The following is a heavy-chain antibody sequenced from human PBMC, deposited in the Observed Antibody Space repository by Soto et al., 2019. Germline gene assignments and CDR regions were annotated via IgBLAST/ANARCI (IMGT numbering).Heavy chain of an antibody. J-gene: IGHJ4*02. D-gene: IGHD3-22*01. Sequence: SVKVSCKASGGTFSSYAISWVRQAPGQGLEWMGGIIPIFGTANYAQKFQGRVTITADESTSTAYMELSSLRSEDTAVYYCAGPLGPYYYDSSGYYYAFDYWGQGTLVTVSS. CDR1: GGTFSSYA. CDR2: IIPIFGTA. V-gene: IGHV1-69*13. CDR3: AGPLGPYYYDSSGYYYAFDY.